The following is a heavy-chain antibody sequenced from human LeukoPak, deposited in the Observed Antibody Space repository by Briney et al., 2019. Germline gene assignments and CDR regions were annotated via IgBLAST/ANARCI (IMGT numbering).Heavy chain of an antibody. J-gene: IGHJ6*03. Sequence: PGGSLRLSCAASGFTFSSSAMSWVRQAPGKGLEWVSSISGSGDSTYYADSVKGRFTISRDNAKNSLYLQMNSLRAEDTAVYYCVRGYEGWDVWGKGTTVTISS. CDR3: VRGYEGWDV. D-gene: IGHD5-12*01. CDR1: GFTFSSSA. CDR2: ISGSGDST. V-gene: IGHV3-23*01.